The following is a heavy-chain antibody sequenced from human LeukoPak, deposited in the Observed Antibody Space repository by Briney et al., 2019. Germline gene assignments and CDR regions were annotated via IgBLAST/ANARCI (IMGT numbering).Heavy chain of an antibody. V-gene: IGHV1-69*04. CDR2: SIPILDMA. Sequence: SVKVSCKASGDTFSRNTISWVRQAPGQGLEWMGRSIPILDMANYAQKFQGRVTITADKSTGTAYMEPSSLRSEDTAVYYCARDGGAALSLDIWGQGTMVTVSS. CDR1: GDTFSRNT. CDR3: ARDGGAALSLDI. D-gene: IGHD3-16*01. J-gene: IGHJ3*02.